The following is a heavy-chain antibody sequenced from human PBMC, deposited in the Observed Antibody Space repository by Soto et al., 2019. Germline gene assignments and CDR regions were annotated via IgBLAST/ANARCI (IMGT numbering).Heavy chain of an antibody. V-gene: IGHV3-30*18. D-gene: IGHD4-4*01. CDR2: IAYDGSNN. Sequence: QVQLVESGGGVVQPGRSLRLSCETSGFTFSHYGMHWVRQAPGKGLEWLALIAYDGSNNYYADSVKGRFAISRDNSKNTLYLQMNRLRAEDTAVYYCAKDLATVSTDYYYYAMDVWGLGTTVTVSS. CDR1: GFTFSHYG. J-gene: IGHJ6*02. CDR3: AKDLATVSTDYYYYAMDV.